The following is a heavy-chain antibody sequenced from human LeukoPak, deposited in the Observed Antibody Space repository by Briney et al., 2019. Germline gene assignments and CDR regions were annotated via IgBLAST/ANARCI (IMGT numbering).Heavy chain of an antibody. CDR3: ARKGYEITAAGRAFEY. CDR2: IYHSGST. CDR1: GGSISSSNW. V-gene: IGHV4-4*02. D-gene: IGHD6-13*01. J-gene: IGHJ4*02. Sequence: SETLSLTCAVSGGSISSSNWWSWVRQPPGKGLEWIGEIYHSGSTNYNASLKSRATISVDKSKNQFSVKLESVTAADTAVYYCARKGYEITAAGRAFEYWGQGTLVTVSS.